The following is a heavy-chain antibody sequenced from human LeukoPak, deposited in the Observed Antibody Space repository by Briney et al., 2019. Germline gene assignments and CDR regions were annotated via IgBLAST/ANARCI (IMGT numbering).Heavy chain of an antibody. J-gene: IGHJ4*02. D-gene: IGHD3-22*01. CDR3: ARGPHTGVNYYDSSGYYD. CDR2: INHSGST. V-gene: IGHV4-34*01. Sequence: SETLSLTCAVYGGSFSGYYWSWIRQPPGKGLEWIGEINHSGSTNYNPSLKSRVTISVDTSKNQFSLKLSSVTAADTAVYYCARGPHTGVNYYDSSGYYDWGQGTLVTVSS. CDR1: GGSFSGYY.